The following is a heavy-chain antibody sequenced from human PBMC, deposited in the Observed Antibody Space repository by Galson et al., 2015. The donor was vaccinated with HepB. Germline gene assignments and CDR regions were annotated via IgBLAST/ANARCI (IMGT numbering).Heavy chain of an antibody. J-gene: IGHJ5*02. CDR2: ISSSSSYI. D-gene: IGHD3-3*01. CDR3: ARDNRRQRFLEWLPNWFDP. CDR1: GFTFSSYS. Sequence: SLRLSCAASGFTFSSYSMNWVRQAPGKGLEWVSSISSSSSYIYYADSVKGRFTISRDNAKNSLYLQMNSLRAEDTAVYYCARDNRRQRFLEWLPNWFDPWGQGTLVTVFS. V-gene: IGHV3-21*01.